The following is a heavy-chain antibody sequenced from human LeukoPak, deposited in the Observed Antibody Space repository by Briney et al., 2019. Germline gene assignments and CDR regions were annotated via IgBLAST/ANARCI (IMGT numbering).Heavy chain of an antibody. CDR3: ARRSDFRNWFDP. V-gene: IGHV5-51*01. J-gene: IGHJ5*02. Sequence: GESLKISCKGSGYSFINYWIGWVRQMPGKGLEWMGNIYPGNSQTTYRPSFEGQVTISADRSISTAYLQWNSLKASDTAMYYCARRSDFRNWFDPWGLGTLVTVSA. CDR2: IYPGNSQT. D-gene: IGHD2-21*02. CDR1: GYSFINYW.